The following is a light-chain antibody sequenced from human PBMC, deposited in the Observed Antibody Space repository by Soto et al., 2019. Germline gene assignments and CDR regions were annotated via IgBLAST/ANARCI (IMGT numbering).Light chain of an antibody. CDR2: DAS. Sequence: EIVLTQSPATLSLSPGERATLSCRASQSVSSYLAWYQQKPGQAPRLLIYDASNRATGIPARFSGSGXGTDFTLTISSLEPEDFAVYYCQQRSNWLTFGGGTKVEIK. V-gene: IGKV3-11*01. J-gene: IGKJ4*01. CDR3: QQRSNWLT. CDR1: QSVSSY.